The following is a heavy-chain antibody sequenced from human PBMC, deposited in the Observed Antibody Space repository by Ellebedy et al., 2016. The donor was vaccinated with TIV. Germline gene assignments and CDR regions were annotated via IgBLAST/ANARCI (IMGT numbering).Heavy chain of an antibody. D-gene: IGHD3-16*01. CDR1: GFTFDSYA. V-gene: IGHV3-30-3*01. CDR3: VRDGSYDYGDY. Sequence: PGGSLRLSCVASGFTFDSYAMHWVRQAPGKGLEWVAVISHDGSSQYYADSVKGRFTVSRDNSMTTVYLEMNSLRAEDTALYYCVRDGSYDYGDYWGQGTVVTVSS. CDR2: ISHDGSSQ. J-gene: IGHJ4*02.